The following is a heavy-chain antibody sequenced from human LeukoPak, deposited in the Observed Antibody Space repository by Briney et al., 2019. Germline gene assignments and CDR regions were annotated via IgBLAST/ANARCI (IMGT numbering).Heavy chain of an antibody. CDR1: GFTFSSYA. V-gene: IGHV3-74*01. J-gene: IGHJ5*02. Sequence: GGSLRLSCAASGFTFSSYAMSWVRQAPGKGLVWVSHINSDGSTTSYADFVKGRFAISRDNAKNTLNLQINSLRAEDTAVYYCARGLYWFDPWGQGTLVTVSS. CDR3: ARGLYWFDP. CDR2: INSDGSTT.